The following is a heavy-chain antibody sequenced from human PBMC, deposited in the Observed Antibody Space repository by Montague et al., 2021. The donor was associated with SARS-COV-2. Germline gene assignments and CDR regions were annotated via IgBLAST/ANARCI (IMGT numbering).Heavy chain of an antibody. J-gene: IGHJ2*01. D-gene: IGHD3-10*01. CDR1: GFSLSTSGMC. CDR3: ARTYGSGRGFDL. V-gene: IGHV2-70*11. CDR2: XDWDDDK. Sequence: PALVKPTQTLTLTCTFSGFSLSTSGMCVSWIRQPPGKALEWLARXDWDDDKYYSTSLKTRLTISKDTSKDQVVLTMTNMDPADTATYYCARTYGSGRGFDLWGRGTLVTVSS.